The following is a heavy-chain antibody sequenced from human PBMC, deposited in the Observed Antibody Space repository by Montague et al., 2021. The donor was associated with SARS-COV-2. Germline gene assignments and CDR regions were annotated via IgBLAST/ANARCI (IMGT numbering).Heavy chain of an antibody. CDR3: ASSSRASGLHSYFDY. CDR2: IYCSGST. D-gene: IGHD5-24*01. J-gene: IGHJ4*02. CDR1: GGSISSSSYY. V-gene: IGHV4-39*01. Sequence: SETLSLTCTVSGGSISSSSYYWGWLRQPPGMELDWIGFIYCSGSTYYNPSLKGRVTISVDTSKNQFSLKLSSVTAADTAVYYCASSSRASGLHSYFDYWGQGTLVTVSS.